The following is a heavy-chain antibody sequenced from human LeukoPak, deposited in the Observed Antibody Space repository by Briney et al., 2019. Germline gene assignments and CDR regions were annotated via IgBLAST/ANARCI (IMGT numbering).Heavy chain of an antibody. V-gene: IGHV3-66*01. J-gene: IGHJ6*04. Sequence: PGGSLRLSCAASGFTFSGYSMNWVRQAPGKGLEWVSVIDSGDRTYYADSVKGRFTISRDNSKNTLYLQMNSLRAEDTAVYYCAELGITMIGGVWGKGTTVTISS. CDR1: GFTFSGYS. CDR3: AELGITMIGGV. D-gene: IGHD3-10*02. CDR2: IDSGDRT.